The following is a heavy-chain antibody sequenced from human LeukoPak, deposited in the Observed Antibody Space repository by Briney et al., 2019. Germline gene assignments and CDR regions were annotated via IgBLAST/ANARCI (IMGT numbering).Heavy chain of an antibody. CDR1: GFTFSSYS. D-gene: IGHD3-22*01. Sequence: GGSLRLSCAASGFTFSSYSMNWVRQAPGKGLEWVSSISSSSSYIYYAHSVKGRFTISRDNAKNSLYLQMNSLRAEDTAVYYCARVNYYDTSGYQTDYWGQGTLVTGSS. CDR2: ISSSSSYI. J-gene: IGHJ4*02. V-gene: IGHV3-21*01. CDR3: ARVNYYDTSGYQTDY.